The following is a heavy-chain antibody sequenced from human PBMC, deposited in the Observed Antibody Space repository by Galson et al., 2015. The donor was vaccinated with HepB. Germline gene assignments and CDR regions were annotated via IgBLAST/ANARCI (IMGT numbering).Heavy chain of an antibody. CDR2: IIGGNST. D-gene: IGHD3-22*01. V-gene: IGHV3-53*01. J-gene: IGHJ4*02. CDR3: CVTMMCG. Sequence: SLRLSCAASGFTVRSNYMSWVRQAPGKGLEWVSVIIGGNSTYYADSVKGRFTISRDNSKNTLYLQMNSLRAEDTAVYYCCVTMMCGWGQGTLVTVSS. CDR1: GFTVRSNY.